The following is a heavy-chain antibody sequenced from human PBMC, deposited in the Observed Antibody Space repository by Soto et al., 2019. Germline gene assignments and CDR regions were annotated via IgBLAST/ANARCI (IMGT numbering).Heavy chain of an antibody. CDR1: GYTFTRSG. V-gene: IGHV1-18*01. CDR2: ISSYNGDT. D-gene: IGHD6-13*01. J-gene: IGHJ6*02. Sequence: ASVKVSCKASGYTFTRSGISWVRQAPGQGPEWMGWISSYNGDTNYAQTFQGRVTMTTDTSTSTAYMELRSLRSDDTAVYYCARECWAPYHYHVMAFWAQGPPVPVSS. CDR3: ARECWAPYHYHVMAF.